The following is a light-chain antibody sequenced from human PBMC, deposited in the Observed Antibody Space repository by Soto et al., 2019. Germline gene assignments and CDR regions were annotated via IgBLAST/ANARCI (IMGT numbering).Light chain of an antibody. CDR1: QNINNY. CDR3: QQSYTTPLT. V-gene: IGKV1-39*01. Sequence: DVQWTQSPSSLSASVGDRVTITCRASQNINNYLNWYQQKPGKAPKLLISVESNLQSGVPSRFSGRGSGTEFTLTISSLQPEDFATYYCQQSYTTPLTFGGGTKVDIK. CDR2: VES. J-gene: IGKJ4*01.